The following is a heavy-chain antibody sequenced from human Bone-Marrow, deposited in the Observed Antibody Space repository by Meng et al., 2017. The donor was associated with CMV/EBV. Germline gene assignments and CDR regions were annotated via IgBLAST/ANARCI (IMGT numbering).Heavy chain of an antibody. CDR3: AVADIVVVPAAIRLYYFDY. CDR2: ISAYNGNT. CDR1: GYTFTSYG. V-gene: IGHV1-18*01. Sequence: ASVKVSCKASGYTFTSYGISWVRQAPGQGLEWMGWISAYNGNTNYAQKLQGRVTMTTDTSTSTAYMELRSLRSDDTAVYYCAVADIVVVPAAIRLYYFDYWGQGTRVTVSS. D-gene: IGHD2-2*02. J-gene: IGHJ4*02.